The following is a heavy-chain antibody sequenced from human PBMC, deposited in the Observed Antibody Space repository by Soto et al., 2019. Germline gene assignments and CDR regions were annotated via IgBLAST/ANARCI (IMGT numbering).Heavy chain of an antibody. D-gene: IGHD5-18*01. CDR1: GYTFNSYY. V-gene: IGHV1-46*02. CDR3: ARGGYDWYFDL. CDR2: FNPSGGST. Sequence: QVQLVQSGAEVKKPGASVKVSCKASGYTFNSYYIHWVRQAPGQGLEWMGIFNPSGGSTNYPQKLQGRVTLTRDTSTSTVYMELSSLRSEDTAIYYCARGGYDWYFDLWGRGTLVTVPS. J-gene: IGHJ2*01.